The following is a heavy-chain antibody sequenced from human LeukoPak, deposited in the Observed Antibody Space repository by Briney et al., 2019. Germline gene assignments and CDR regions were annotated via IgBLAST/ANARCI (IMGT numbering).Heavy chain of an antibody. CDR2: ISSSSSYI. CDR3: ARDLMWLLDY. J-gene: IGHJ4*02. CDR1: GFTFSSYS. D-gene: IGHD6-19*01. V-gene: IGHV3-21*01. Sequence: GGPLRLSCAASGFTFSSYSMNWVRQAPGKGLEWVSSISSSSSYIYYADSVKGRFTISRDNAKNSLYLQMNSLRAEDTAVYYCARDLMWLLDYWGQGTLVTVSS.